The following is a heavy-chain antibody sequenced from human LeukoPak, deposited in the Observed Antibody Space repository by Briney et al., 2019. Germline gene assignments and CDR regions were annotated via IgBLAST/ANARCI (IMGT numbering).Heavy chain of an antibody. CDR1: GFTFNSYN. J-gene: IGHJ4*02. CDR2: ISGSSSYI. D-gene: IGHD5-12*01. CDR3: AKGPNQRDGYKNY. Sequence: GGSLRLSCAASGFTFNSYNMNWVRQAPGKGLEWVSSISGSSSYIYYADSVKGRFTISRDNSKNTLYLQMNSLRAEDTAVYYCAKGPNQRDGYKNYWGQGTLVTVSS. V-gene: IGHV3-21*04.